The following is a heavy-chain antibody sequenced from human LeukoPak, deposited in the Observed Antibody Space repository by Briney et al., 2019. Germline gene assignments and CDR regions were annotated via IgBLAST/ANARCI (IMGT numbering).Heavy chain of an antibody. CDR2: ISYDGSNK. D-gene: IGHD1-14*01. CDR3: TTGRAY. CDR1: GFTFSSYG. V-gene: IGHV3-30*03. Sequence: GGSLRLSCAASGFTFSSYGMHWVRQAPGKGLEWVAVISYDGSNKYYADSVKDRFTISRDNSKNTLYLQMNSLRAEDTAVYYCTTGRAYWGQGTLVTVSS. J-gene: IGHJ4*02.